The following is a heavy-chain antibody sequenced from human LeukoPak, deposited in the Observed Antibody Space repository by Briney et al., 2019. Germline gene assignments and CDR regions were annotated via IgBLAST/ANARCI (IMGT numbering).Heavy chain of an antibody. CDR2: ISSSSSTI. Sequence: GGSLRLSCAASEFTFSSYSMNWVRQAPGRGLEWVSYISSSSSTIYYADSVKGRFTISRDNAKNSLYLQMNSLRAEDTAVFYCARERGVSFDYWGQGALVTVSS. D-gene: IGHD2-8*01. CDR1: EFTFSSYS. J-gene: IGHJ4*02. CDR3: ARERGVSFDY. V-gene: IGHV3-48*04.